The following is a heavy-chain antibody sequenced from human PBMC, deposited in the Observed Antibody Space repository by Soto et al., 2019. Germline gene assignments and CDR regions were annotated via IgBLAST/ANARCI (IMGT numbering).Heavy chain of an antibody. V-gene: IGHV3-48*01. CDR1: GFTFSSYS. J-gene: IGHJ3*02. D-gene: IGHD3-16*02. Sequence: GGSLRLSCAASGFTFSSYSMNWVRQAPGKGLEWVSYISSSSSTIYYADSVKGRFTISRDNAKNSLYLQMNSLRAEDTAVYYCARRDYDYIWGSYRTNAFDIWGQGTMVTVSS. CDR3: ARRDYDYIWGSYRTNAFDI. CDR2: ISSSSSTI.